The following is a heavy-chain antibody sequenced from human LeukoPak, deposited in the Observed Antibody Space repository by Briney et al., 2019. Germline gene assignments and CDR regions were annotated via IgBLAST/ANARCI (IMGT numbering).Heavy chain of an antibody. CDR2: IRYDADNK. D-gene: IGHD5-18*01. J-gene: IGHJ4*02. CDR3: AKALVGYYYFDF. CDR1: GFTFSTYG. Sequence: GGSLRLSCAAPGFTFSTYGMHWVRQAPGKGLEWVAFIRYDADNKYYADSVRGRFTISRDNSKNTLFLQMNSLRAEDTAVYYCAKALVGYYYFDFWGQGTLVTVSS. V-gene: IGHV3-30*02.